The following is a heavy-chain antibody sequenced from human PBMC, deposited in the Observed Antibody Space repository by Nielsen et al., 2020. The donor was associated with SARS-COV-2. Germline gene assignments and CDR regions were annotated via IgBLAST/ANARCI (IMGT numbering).Heavy chain of an antibody. V-gene: IGHV4-34*01. J-gene: IGHJ5*02. CDR3: ARGQGYDFWSGYYRHWFDP. CDR1: GGSFSGYY. Sequence: SETPSLTCAVYGGSFSGYYWSWIRQPPGRGLEWIGEINHSGSTNYNPSLKSRVTISVDTSKNQFSLKLSSVTAADTAVYYCARGQGYDFWSGYYRHWFDPWGQGTLVTVSS. CDR2: INHSGST. D-gene: IGHD3-3*01.